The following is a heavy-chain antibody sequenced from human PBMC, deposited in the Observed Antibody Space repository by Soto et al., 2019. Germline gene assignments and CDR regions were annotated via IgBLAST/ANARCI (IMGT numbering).Heavy chain of an antibody. CDR2: FNTGNGDT. Sequence: ASVKVSCKASGYTFSTYGIHWVRQAPGQRLEWMGWFNTGNGDTKYSQKFQGRVTLTGDTSASTASMELSGLRSADTAVYYCARVVPLYDRTSPLDYWGQGTLVT. CDR1: GYTFSTYG. D-gene: IGHD3-22*01. V-gene: IGHV1-3*04. CDR3: ARVVPLYDRTSPLDY. J-gene: IGHJ4*02.